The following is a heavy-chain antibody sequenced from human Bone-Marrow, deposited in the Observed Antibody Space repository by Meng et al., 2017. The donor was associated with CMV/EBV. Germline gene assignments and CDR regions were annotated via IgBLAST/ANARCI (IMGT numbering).Heavy chain of an antibody. J-gene: IGHJ5*02. CDR2: INPNSGGT. V-gene: IGHV1-2*02. D-gene: IGHD1-26*01. CDR1: GYTFTDYY. Sequence: ASVKVSCKASGYTFTDYYMHWVRQAPGQGLEWMGWINPNSGGTNNAQKFQGRVTMTRDTSISTAYVELSRLRSEDTAVYYCARDRGTYCFDPWGQGTLVTVSS. CDR3: ARDRGTYCFDP.